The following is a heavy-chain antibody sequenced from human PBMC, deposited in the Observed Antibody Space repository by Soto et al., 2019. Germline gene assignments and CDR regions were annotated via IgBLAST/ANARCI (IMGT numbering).Heavy chain of an antibody. CDR3: ANLAKNYYQYMDV. CDR1: GFSCSDYY. J-gene: IGHJ6*03. D-gene: IGHD1-26*01. V-gene: IGHV3-11*01. Sequence: GGPLRHSCGASGFSCSDYYTSWIRQAPGKGLEWVSLISTSGSSTDYADSVKGRFTISRDNAKNSLSLQMNSLRAEDTAVYYCANLAKNYYQYMDVWGKGTTVTVSS. CDR2: ISTSGSST.